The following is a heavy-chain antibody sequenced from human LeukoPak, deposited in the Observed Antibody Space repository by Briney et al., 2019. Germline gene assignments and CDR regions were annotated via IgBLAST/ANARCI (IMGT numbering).Heavy chain of an antibody. CDR2: ISGSGGST. D-gene: IGHD2-21*01. CDR1: GFTFSNYA. Sequence: PGGSLRLSCAASGFTFSNYAMSWVRQAPGKGLEWVSGISGSGGSTYYVDSVKGRFTISRDYSKNTLYLQMDSLRGEDTAVYYCAKDFRIGYSAHFDYWGQGALVTVSS. J-gene: IGHJ4*02. V-gene: IGHV3-23*01. CDR3: AKDFRIGYSAHFDY.